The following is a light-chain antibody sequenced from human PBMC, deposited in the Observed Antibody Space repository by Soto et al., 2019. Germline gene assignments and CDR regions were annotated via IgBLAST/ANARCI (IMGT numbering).Light chain of an antibody. Sequence: EIVLTQSPGTLSLSPGERATLSCRASQSVSSIYLAWYQQKPGQAPRLLIYGASSRATGIPDRFSGSGSGTDFNITISRLEAEDFAVYYCQQYGSSRWTFCQGTKLE. CDR1: QSVSSIY. V-gene: IGKV3-20*01. J-gene: IGKJ1*01. CDR3: QQYGSSRWT. CDR2: GAS.